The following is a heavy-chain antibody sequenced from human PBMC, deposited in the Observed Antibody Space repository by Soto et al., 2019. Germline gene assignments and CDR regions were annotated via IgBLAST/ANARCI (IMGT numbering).Heavy chain of an antibody. CDR3: ARGSQTGYYDSSGYSDY. V-gene: IGHV4-31*03. D-gene: IGHD3-22*01. J-gene: IGHJ4*02. CDR2: IYYSRST. CDR1: GGSISSGGYY. Sequence: QLQLQESGPGLVKPSQTLSLTCTVSGGSISSGGYYWRWIRQHPGKGLEWIGYIYYSRSTYYNPSRESRCTISVDTSKNQFFLKRSSVTAADTAVYYCARGSQTGYYDSSGYSDYWGQGTLVTVSS.